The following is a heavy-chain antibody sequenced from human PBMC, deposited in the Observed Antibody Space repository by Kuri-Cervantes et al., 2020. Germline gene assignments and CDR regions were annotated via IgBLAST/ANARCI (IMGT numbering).Heavy chain of an antibody. CDR1: GFTFSSYV. Sequence: GESLKISCAASGFTFSSYVMHWVRQAPGKGLEWVAVISHDGSNKYYADSVKGRFTISRDNAENSLYLQMNSLRAEDTAVYYCARATADGMDIWGQGTTVTVSS. V-gene: IGHV3-30*07. J-gene: IGHJ6*02. CDR3: ARATADGMDI. CDR2: ISHDGSNK. D-gene: IGHD2-21*02.